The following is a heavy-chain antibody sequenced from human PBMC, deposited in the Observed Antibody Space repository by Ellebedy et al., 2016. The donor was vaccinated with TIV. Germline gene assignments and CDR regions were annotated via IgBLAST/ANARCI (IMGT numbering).Heavy chain of an antibody. CDR3: SRQTGLWFGELFTLDY. V-gene: IGHV4-39*01. Sequence: MPSETLSLTCTVSGGSISSSGYYWGWIRQPPGKGLEWIGSIYYSGNTYYNPSLKSRVTISVDTSKNQFSLKLSSVTAADTAVYYCSRQTGLWFGELFTLDYWGQGTLVTVSS. CDR1: GGSISSSGYY. J-gene: IGHJ4*02. D-gene: IGHD3-10*01. CDR2: IYYSGNT.